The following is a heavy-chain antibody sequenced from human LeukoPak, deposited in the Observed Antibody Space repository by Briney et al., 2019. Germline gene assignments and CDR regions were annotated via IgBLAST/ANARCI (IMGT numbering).Heavy chain of an antibody. CDR1: GFTFGSYS. V-gene: IGHV3-21*01. CDR2: ISSSSSYI. J-gene: IGHJ3*02. D-gene: IGHD3-10*01. CDR3: AVTGHWIGYYGSGRYAFDI. Sequence: GGSLRLSCAASGFTFGSYSMNWVRQAPGKGLEWVSSISSSSSYIYYADSVKGRFTISRDNAKNSLYLQMNSLRAEDTAVYYCAVTGHWIGYYGSGRYAFDIWGQGTMVTVSS.